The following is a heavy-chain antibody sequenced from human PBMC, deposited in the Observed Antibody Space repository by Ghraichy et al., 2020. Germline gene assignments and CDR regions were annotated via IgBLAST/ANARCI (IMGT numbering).Heavy chain of an antibody. CDR3: ARDKPVSYGLDS. V-gene: IGHV4-59*01. J-gene: IGHJ4*02. CDR1: GDSISSYY. Sequence: SETLSLTCTVSGDSISSYYWSWVRQPPGKRLKWIGYVYYTGRTNYNPSLNSRVTISVDTSKNQFSLTLSSVTAADTAVYFCARDKPVSYGLDSWGQGALVTVSS. CDR2: VYYTGRT. D-gene: IGHD5-18*01.